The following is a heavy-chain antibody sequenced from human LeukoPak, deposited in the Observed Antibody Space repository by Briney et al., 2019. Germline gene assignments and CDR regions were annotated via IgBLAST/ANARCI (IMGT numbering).Heavy chain of an antibody. Sequence: PGGSLRLSCAASGFTFSSYEMNWVRQAPGKGLEWVSYILNSGTTTYYADSVKGRFTISRDNAKNSLYLQMNSLRAEDTGVYYCAKVIREVDMSHDYWGQGALVTVSS. CDR3: AKVIREVDMSHDY. J-gene: IGHJ4*02. D-gene: IGHD5-24*01. CDR1: GFTFSSYE. CDR2: ILNSGTTT. V-gene: IGHV3-48*03.